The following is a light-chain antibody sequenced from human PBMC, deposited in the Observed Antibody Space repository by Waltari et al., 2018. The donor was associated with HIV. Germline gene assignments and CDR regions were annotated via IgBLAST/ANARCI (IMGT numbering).Light chain of an antibody. CDR1: SSDIGSYNF. J-gene: IGLJ2*01. Sequence: QSALTQPPSASGSPGQSVTISCTGASSDIGSYNFVSWYQQLPDQAPRLILYEVNKRPSGVPDRFSGAKAGNVASLTVSGLRDDDEADYFCSSFGGGDNRVVFGGGTKLTVL. V-gene: IGLV2-8*01. CDR3: SSFGGGDNRVV. CDR2: EVN.